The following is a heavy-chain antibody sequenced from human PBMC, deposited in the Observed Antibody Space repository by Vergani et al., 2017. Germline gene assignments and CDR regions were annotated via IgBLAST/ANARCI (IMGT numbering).Heavy chain of an antibody. V-gene: IGHV1-2*02. D-gene: IGHD3-22*01. CDR3: ASTYDSSGYYYY. CDR2: INRNSGGT. Sequence: QVQLVQSGAEVKKPGASVKVSCKASGYTFTGYYMHWVRQAPGQGLEWIGWINRNSGGTNYAQKFQGRVTMTRDTSSSTAYMELSRLRSDDTAVYYCASTYDSSGYYYYWGQGTLVTVSS. CDR1: GYTFTGYY. J-gene: IGHJ4*02.